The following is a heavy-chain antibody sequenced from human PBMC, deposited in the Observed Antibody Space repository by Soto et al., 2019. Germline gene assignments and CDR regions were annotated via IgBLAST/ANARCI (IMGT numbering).Heavy chain of an antibody. V-gene: IGHV4-31*03. CDR2: IYYSGST. CDR3: ARSYYGSGSTTDY. CDR1: GGSISSGGYY. J-gene: IGHJ4*02. Sequence: SETLSLTCTVSGGSISSGGYYWSWIRQHPGKGLEWIGYIYYSGSTYYNPSLKSRVTISVDTSKNQFSLKLSSVTAADTAVYYCARSYYGSGSTTDYWGQGTLVTVSS. D-gene: IGHD3-10*01.